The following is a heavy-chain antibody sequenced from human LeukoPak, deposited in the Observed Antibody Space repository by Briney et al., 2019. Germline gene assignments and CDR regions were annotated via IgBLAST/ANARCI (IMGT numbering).Heavy chain of an antibody. Sequence: KPGGSLPLSCAASGFTFSSAWMNWVRQAPGKGLEWVGRIKTKTDDGTTHYAAPVKGRFTISRDDSKNTLYLQMNSLKTEDTAVYYCTTNDAFDIWGQGTMVTVSS. V-gene: IGHV3-15*01. CDR1: GFTFSSAW. CDR3: TTNDAFDI. J-gene: IGHJ3*02. CDR2: IKTKTDDGTT.